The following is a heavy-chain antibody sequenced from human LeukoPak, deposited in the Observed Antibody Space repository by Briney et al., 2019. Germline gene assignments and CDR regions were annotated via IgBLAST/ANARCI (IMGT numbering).Heavy chain of an antibody. Sequence: GGSLRLSCAASGFTFSSYGMHWVRQAPGKGLEWVAVMSYDGSNKYYADSVKGRFTISRDNSKNTLYLQMNSLRAEDTALYYCAKNLLSYCDSSAYYPGFDYWGQGTLVTVSS. J-gene: IGHJ4*02. CDR3: AKNLLSYCDSSAYYPGFDY. CDR2: MSYDGSNK. D-gene: IGHD3-22*01. CDR1: GFTFSSYG. V-gene: IGHV3-30*18.